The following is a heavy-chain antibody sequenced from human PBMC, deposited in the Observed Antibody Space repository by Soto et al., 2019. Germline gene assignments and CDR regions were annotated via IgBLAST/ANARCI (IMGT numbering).Heavy chain of an antibody. CDR1: GFTFSSYA. V-gene: IGHV3-23*01. CDR3: AKDSYDSSGYYFDY. J-gene: IGHJ4*02. Sequence: GGSLRLSCAASGFTFSSYAMSWVRQAPGKGLEWVSAISGSGGSTYYADSVKGRFTISRDNSKNTLYLQMNSLRAEDTAVCYCAKDSYDSSGYYFDYWGQGTLVTVSS. D-gene: IGHD3-22*01. CDR2: ISGSGGST.